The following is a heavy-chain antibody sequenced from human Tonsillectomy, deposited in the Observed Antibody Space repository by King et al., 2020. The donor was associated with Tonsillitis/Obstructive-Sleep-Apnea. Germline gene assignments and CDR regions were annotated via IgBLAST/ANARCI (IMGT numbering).Heavy chain of an antibody. V-gene: IGHV1-24*01. D-gene: IGHD3-22*01. J-gene: IGHJ6*02. CDR1: GYTLTELS. CDR3: ATLSGPDSSGYPYYYGMDV. CDR2: FDPEDGET. Sequence: QLVQSGAEVKKPGASVKVSCKVSGYTLTELSMHWVRQAPGKGLEWMGGFDPEDGETIYAQKFQGRVTMTEDTSTDTAYMELSSLRSEDTAVYYCATLSGPDSSGYPYYYGMDVWGQGTTVTVSS.